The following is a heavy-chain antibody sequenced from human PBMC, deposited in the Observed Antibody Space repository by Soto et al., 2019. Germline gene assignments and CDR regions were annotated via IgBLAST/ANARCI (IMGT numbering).Heavy chain of an antibody. CDR2: VNPNSGGA. D-gene: IGHD5-12*01. V-gene: IGHV1-2*02. J-gene: IGHJ4*02. CDR3: ARANSGDDDEFDY. Sequence: ASVKVSCKASGYTFTGFYIHWVRQAPGQGLEWMGWVNPNSGGAHYAQKFQGRVTMTRDTSVTSAYMEVTRLRSDDTAVYYCARANSGDDDEFDYWGQGAPVTVSS. CDR1: GYTFTGFY.